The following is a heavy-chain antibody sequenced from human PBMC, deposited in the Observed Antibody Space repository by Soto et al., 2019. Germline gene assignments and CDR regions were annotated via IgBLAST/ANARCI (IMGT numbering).Heavy chain of an antibody. CDR2: ISSSSSTI. CDR3: ARDLASRWGSWRDYYYYGMDV. D-gene: IGHD6-13*01. CDR1: GFTFISYS. Sequence: GALILSCAASGFTFISYSMNWVRQAPGKGVEWVSYISSSSSTIYYADSVNGRFTISRDNAKNSLYLQMNSLRDEDTAVYYCARDLASRWGSWRDYYYYGMDVWGQGTTVTVSS. J-gene: IGHJ6*02. V-gene: IGHV3-48*02.